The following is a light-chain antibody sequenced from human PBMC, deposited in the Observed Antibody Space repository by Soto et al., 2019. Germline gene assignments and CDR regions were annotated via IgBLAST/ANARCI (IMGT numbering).Light chain of an antibody. V-gene: IGKV3-20*01. Sequence: EIVLTQSPGTLSLSPGERATLSCRASQSVSSSYLAWYQQKPGQAPRLLIYGASSRATGIPDRFSGSGPGTDFTLTIRRLEPEDAAVYFCQQYGSSPITFGQGTRLEIK. CDR1: QSVSSSY. J-gene: IGKJ5*01. CDR3: QQYGSSPIT. CDR2: GAS.